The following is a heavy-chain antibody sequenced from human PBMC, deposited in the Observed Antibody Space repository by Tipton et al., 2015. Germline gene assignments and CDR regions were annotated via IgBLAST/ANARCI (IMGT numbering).Heavy chain of an antibody. D-gene: IGHD1-26*01. J-gene: IGHJ4*02. CDR1: GFTFSNYA. V-gene: IGHV3-23*01. Sequence: SLRLSCAASGFTFSNYAMSWVRQAPGKGLEWVSAISGGGVTTFYADSVKGRFTISRDNSKDTLYLLMNSLRADDTAIYFCAKGLILGAITGFDYWGQGTLVTVSS. CDR3: AKGLILGAITGFDY. CDR2: ISGGGVTT.